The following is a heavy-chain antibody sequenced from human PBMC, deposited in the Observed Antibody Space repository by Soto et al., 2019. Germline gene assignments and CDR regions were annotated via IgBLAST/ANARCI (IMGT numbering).Heavy chain of an antibody. CDR2: INPSGGST. V-gene: IGHV1-46*01. D-gene: IGHD3-16*01. J-gene: IGHJ3*02. CDR3: ARSPTFGGFDI. CDR1: GYTFTSYG. Sequence: GASVKVSCKASGYTFTSYGISWVRQAPGQGLEWMGIINPSGGSTSYAQKFQGRVTMTRDTSASTAYMELSSLRSEDTAVYYCARSPTFGGFDIWGQGTMVTVSS.